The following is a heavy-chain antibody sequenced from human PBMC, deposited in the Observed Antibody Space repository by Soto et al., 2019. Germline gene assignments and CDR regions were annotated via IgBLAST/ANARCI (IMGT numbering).Heavy chain of an antibody. CDR1: GFTFSNFA. V-gene: IGHV3-30-3*01. Sequence: QVQLVESGGGVVQPGRSLRLSCAASGFTFSNFAMHWVRQAPGKRLEWVAVISYDGSNKYYADSVKGRFTISRDNSKNTLYLQMNSLRVEDTAVYYCAREVVVRGVVYYGMDVWGQGTTVTVSS. CDR3: AREVVVRGVVYYGMDV. CDR2: ISYDGSNK. D-gene: IGHD3-10*01. J-gene: IGHJ6*02.